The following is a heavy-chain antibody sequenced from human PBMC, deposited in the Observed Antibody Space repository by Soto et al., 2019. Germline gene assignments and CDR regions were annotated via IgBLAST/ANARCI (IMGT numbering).Heavy chain of an antibody. CDR3: ATARGGPRPNYYYYYGMDV. J-gene: IGHJ6*02. CDR1: GYTLTELS. V-gene: IGHV1-24*01. Sequence: ASVKVSCKVSGYTLTELSMHWVRQAPGKGLEWMGGFDPEDGETIYAQKFQGRVTMTEDTSTDTAYMELSSLRSEDTAVYYCATARGGPRPNYYYYYGMDVWGQGTTVTVSS. D-gene: IGHD1-26*01. CDR2: FDPEDGET.